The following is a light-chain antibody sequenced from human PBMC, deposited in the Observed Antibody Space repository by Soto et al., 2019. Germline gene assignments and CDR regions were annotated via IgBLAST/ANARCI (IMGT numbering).Light chain of an antibody. CDR2: GAS. Sequence: EIVLTQSPGTLSLSPGERATLSCRASQSVSSSYLAWYQQKPGQAPRLLIYGASSRATGIPDRFSGSASGTDFTLPISRLEAEDFAVYYCQQYGSSPPYTFGQGTKLEIK. CDR3: QQYGSSPPYT. J-gene: IGKJ2*01. CDR1: QSVSSSY. V-gene: IGKV3-20*01.